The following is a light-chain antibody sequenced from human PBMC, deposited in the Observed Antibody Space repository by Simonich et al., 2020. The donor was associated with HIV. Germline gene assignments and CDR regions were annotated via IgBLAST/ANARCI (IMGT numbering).Light chain of an antibody. Sequence: DIQMTQSPSTLSASVGNKVTITGLASQNIISCLAWYQKKPVKAPKLLIYKASSLESGVPSRFSGSGSGTEFTLTISSLQPYDFATYYCQQYNSYSWTFGQGTKVEIK. CDR1: QNIISC. V-gene: IGKV1-5*03. J-gene: IGKJ1*01. CDR2: KAS. CDR3: QQYNSYSWT.